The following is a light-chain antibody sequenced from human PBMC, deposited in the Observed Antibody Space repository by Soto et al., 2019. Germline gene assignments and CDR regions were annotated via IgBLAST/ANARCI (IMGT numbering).Light chain of an antibody. Sequence: EIVMTQSPATLSVSPGGRATLSCRASQSISGTLAWYQQKPGQAPRLLIHGASTRTPGFPARFSGSGSGTDFTLTISSLQSEDFAVYYCQQYNDWPWTFGQGTKVDIK. CDR1: QSISGT. J-gene: IGKJ1*01. CDR2: GAS. CDR3: QQYNDWPWT. V-gene: IGKV3-15*01.